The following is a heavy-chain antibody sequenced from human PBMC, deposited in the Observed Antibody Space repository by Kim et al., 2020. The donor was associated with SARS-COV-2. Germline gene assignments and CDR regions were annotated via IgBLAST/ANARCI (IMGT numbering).Heavy chain of an antibody. Sequence: ASVKVSCKTSGYTFTSYDINWVRQATGQGLEWLGWMDPNSGDTGYAQKFQDRVTMTRSTPISTAYMELTSLTSEDTAVYYCGRGKGRVIDHWGQGTLVTVSS. CDR3: GRGKGRVIDH. CDR2: MDPNSGDT. D-gene: IGHD3-22*01. CDR1: GYTFTSYD. V-gene: IGHV1-8*01. J-gene: IGHJ4*01.